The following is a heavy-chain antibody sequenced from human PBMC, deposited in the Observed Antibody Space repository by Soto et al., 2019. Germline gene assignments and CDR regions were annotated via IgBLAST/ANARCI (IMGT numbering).Heavy chain of an antibody. D-gene: IGHD3-3*02. J-gene: IGHJ4*02. CDR3: AGGTSIAVPGGP. Sequence: QVQLVQSGAEVKKPGASVKVSCKGSGFTFSNDGFNWVRQAPGQGLEWVGWVSAYNGYTKSAQNFQDRLIMTTDTSTNTANMELRGLRPDDTALYYCAGGTSIAVPGGPWGQGTLVTVSS. V-gene: IGHV1-18*01. CDR2: VSAYNGYT. CDR1: GFTFSNDG.